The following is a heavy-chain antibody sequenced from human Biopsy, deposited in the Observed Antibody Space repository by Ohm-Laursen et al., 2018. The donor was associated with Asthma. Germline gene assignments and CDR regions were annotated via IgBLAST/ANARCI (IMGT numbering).Heavy chain of an antibody. CDR3: ARCQIGYSSGWSLLLKKIYYSGMDV. V-gene: IGHV1-69*13. Sequence: ASVKVSCKAPGGTFSNFAISWVRQAPGQGLEWLGGIMTVFGTTNYAQKFQGRVTITADESTSTAYMEVTSLRSEDTAIYYCARCQIGYSSGWSLLLKKIYYSGMDVWGQGTAVTVSS. CDR1: GGTFSNFA. CDR2: IMTVFGTT. D-gene: IGHD6-19*01. J-gene: IGHJ6*02.